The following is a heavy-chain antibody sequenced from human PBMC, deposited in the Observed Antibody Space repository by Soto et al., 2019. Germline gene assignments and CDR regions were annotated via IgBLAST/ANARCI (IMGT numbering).Heavy chain of an antibody. D-gene: IGHD3-3*01. V-gene: IGHV6-1*01. CDR3: ARGRFNAFGI. Sequence: QVQLQQSGPGLVKPSQTRSLTCAISGDSVSSNSVAWNWIRQSPSRGFEWLGRTYYRSKWYNDYGVTVNGRITINPDTSKNQFSLQLNSVTPEDTAVYYCARGRFNAFGIWGQGTMVTVSS. J-gene: IGHJ3*02. CDR1: GDSVSSNSVA. CDR2: TYYRSKWYN.